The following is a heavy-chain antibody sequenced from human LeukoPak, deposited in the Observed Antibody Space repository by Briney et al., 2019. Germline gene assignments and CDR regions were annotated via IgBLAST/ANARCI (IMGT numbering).Heavy chain of an antibody. Sequence: SETLSLTCAVYGGSFSGYYWSWIRQPPGKGLEWIGEINHSGSTNYNPSLKSRVTISVDTSKNQFFLKLSSVTAADTAVYYCARCRRKYSSSWYLDYWGQGTLVTVSS. CDR3: ARCRRKYSSSWYLDY. J-gene: IGHJ4*02. CDR2: INHSGST. V-gene: IGHV4-34*01. CDR1: GGSFSGYY. D-gene: IGHD6-13*01.